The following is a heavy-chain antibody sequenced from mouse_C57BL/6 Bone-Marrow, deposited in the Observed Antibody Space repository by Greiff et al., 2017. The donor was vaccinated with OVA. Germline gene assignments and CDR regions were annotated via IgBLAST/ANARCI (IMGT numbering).Heavy chain of an antibody. V-gene: IGHV5-12*01. CDR2: ISNGGGST. CDR3: ARLDAMDY. CDR1: GFTFSDFY. Sequence: EVKLMESGGGLVQPGGSLKLSCAASGFTFSDFYMYWIRQTPEKRLEWVAYISNGGGSTYYPDTVKGRFTISRDNAKNTLYLQMSRPKSEDTAMYYCARLDAMDYWGQGTSVTVSS. J-gene: IGHJ4*01.